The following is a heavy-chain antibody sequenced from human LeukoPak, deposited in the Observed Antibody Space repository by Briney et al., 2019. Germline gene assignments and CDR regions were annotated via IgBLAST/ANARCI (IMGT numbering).Heavy chain of an antibody. V-gene: IGHV4-4*02. CDR3: ARENDVTGNALDV. CDR1: GGSISSSNW. D-gene: IGHD2-2*01. CDR2: IYHGGNT. J-gene: IGHJ6*02. Sequence: SGTLSLTCAVSGGSISSSNWWSWVRQPPGKGLEWIGEIYHGGNTHYNPSLKSRVTMSVDKSKNQFSLKLTSVTAADTAVYYCARENDVTGNALDVWGQGTTVTVSS.